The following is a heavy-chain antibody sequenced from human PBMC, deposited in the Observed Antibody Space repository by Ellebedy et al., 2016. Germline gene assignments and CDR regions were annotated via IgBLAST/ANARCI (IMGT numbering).Heavy chain of an antibody. V-gene: IGHV3-23*01. J-gene: IGHJ4*02. CDR2: ISAGSDIT. Sequence: GGSLRLXXSASGFTFRSYSMNWVCQAPGKGLAWVSTISAGSDITRLADSVKGRFTISRDSSKNSVYLRMSNLRVEDTAVYYCRQGHYADLWGQGTLVTVSS. CDR3: RQGHYADL. D-gene: IGHD4-17*01. CDR1: GFTFRSYS.